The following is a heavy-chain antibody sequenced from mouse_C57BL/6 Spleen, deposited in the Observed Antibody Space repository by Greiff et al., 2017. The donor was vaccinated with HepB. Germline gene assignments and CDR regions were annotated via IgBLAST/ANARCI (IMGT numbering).Heavy chain of an antibody. CDR3: ARNQFPPYDYDGYAMDY. CDR2: IWSGGST. Sequence: QVQLKQSGPGLVQPSQSLSITCTVSGFSLTSYGVHWVRQSPGKGLEWLGVIWSGGSTDYNAAFISRLSISKANSKSQVFFKMNSLQADDTAIYYCARNQFPPYDYDGYAMDYWGQGTSVTVSS. CDR1: GFSLTSYG. V-gene: IGHV2-2*01. J-gene: IGHJ4*01. D-gene: IGHD2-4*01.